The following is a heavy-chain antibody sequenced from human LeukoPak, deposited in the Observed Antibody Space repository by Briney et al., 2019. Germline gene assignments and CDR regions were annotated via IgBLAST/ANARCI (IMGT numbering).Heavy chain of an antibody. Sequence: GGSLRLSCEASGFIFGSFWMTWVRQAPGKGLEWVANIKQDASEKYYVDSVKGRFIISRDNPKNSLYLQLNSLRAEDTAIYYCARQGSYSNGWFFDYWGQGALVTVSS. D-gene: IGHD6-19*01. CDR2: IKQDASEK. CDR1: GFIFGSFW. CDR3: ARQGSYSNGWFFDY. J-gene: IGHJ4*02. V-gene: IGHV3-7*01.